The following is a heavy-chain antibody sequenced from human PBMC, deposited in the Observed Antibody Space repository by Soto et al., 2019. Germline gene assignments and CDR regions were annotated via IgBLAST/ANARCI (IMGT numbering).Heavy chain of an antibody. V-gene: IGHV3-33*01. CDR2: ILNDASGH. Sequence: QVQLVESGGGVVQPGTSLRLSCAASGFTFSRHGMYWVRQTPGKGLEWLAVILNDASGHWYADSVKGRFSISRENFENTLYLQMNGLRLEDTAMYYCARDDDYPDNGFDYWGQGTLVTVSS. CDR1: GFTFSRHG. J-gene: IGHJ4*02. D-gene: IGHD4-17*01. CDR3: ARDDDYPDNGFDY.